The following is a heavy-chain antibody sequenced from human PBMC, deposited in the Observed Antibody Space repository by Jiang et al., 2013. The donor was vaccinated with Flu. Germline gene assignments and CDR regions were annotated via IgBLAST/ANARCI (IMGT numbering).Heavy chain of an antibody. D-gene: IGHD2-21*02. CDR1: GYTFTGYY. CDR2: INPSGGST. V-gene: IGHV1-46*01. J-gene: IGHJ4*02. Sequence: VKKPGASVKVSCKASGYTFTGYYMHWVRQAPGQGLEWMGIINPSGGSTSYAQKFQGRVTMTRDTSTSTVYMELSSLRSEDTAVYYCARDPSLLAYCGGDCYSFDYWGQGTLVTVSS. CDR3: ARDPSLLAYCGGDCYSFDY.